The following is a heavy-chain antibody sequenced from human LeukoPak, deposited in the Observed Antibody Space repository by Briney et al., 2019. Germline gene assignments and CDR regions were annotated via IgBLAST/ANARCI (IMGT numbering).Heavy chain of an antibody. CDR1: GFTFDDYA. J-gene: IGHJ4*02. V-gene: IGHV3-9*01. Sequence: PGGSLRLSCAASGFTFDDYAMHWVRQAPGKGLEWVSGTSYNSGSIGYADSVKGRFTISRDNAKNSLYLQMNSLRAEDTALYYWAKDVYYYDSSGFEYWGQGTLVTVSS. CDR3: AKDVYYYDSSGFEY. D-gene: IGHD3-22*01. CDR2: TSYNSGSI.